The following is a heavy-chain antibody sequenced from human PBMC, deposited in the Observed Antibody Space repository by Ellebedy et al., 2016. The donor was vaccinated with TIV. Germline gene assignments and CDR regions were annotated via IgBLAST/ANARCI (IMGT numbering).Heavy chain of an antibody. Sequence: SETLSLXCSVSGGSINSYYWSWIRQSPVKGLEWIGYVHYSGGTKYSPFLKSRVFISIDTSKNQFSLKLSSVTAADTAVYYCARDSSNSRWYLWGQGTLVTVSS. CDR2: VHYSGGT. CDR3: ARDSSNSRWYL. CDR1: GGSINSYY. J-gene: IGHJ5*02. D-gene: IGHD4-23*01. V-gene: IGHV4-59*01.